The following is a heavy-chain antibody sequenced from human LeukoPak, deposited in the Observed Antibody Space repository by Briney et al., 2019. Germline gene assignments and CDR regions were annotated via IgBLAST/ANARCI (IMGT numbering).Heavy chain of an antibody. Sequence: GGSLRLSCAASGFTFSDYTMNWVRQAPGKGLEWVSGINGGGGYTYYADSVKGRFTISRDNSKNTLYLQMNSLRAEDTALYFCARRFTYYFDYWGQGALVTVSS. D-gene: IGHD3-16*01. CDR1: GFTFSDYT. J-gene: IGHJ4*02. V-gene: IGHV3-23*01. CDR3: ARRFTYYFDY. CDR2: INGGGGYT.